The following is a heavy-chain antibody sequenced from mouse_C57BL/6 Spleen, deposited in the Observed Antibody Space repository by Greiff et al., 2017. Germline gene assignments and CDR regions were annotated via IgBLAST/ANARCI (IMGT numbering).Heavy chain of an antibody. CDR1: GYSITSGYY. Sequence: EVKLQESGPGLVKPSQSLSLTCSVTGYSITSGYYWNWIRQFPGNKLEWMGYISYDGSNNYNPSLKNRIPITRDTSKNQFFLKLNSVTTEDTATYYCARAWDSWFAYWGQGTLVTVSA. J-gene: IGHJ3*01. V-gene: IGHV3-6*01. D-gene: IGHD4-1*01. CDR3: ARAWDSWFAY. CDR2: ISYDGSN.